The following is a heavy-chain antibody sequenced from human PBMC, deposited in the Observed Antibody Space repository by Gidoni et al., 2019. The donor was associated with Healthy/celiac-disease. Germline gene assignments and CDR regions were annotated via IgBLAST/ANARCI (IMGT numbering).Heavy chain of an antibody. V-gene: IGHV3-74*01. J-gene: IGHJ4*02. CDR1: GFTFSSNW. D-gene: IGHD2-8*02. CDR3: ARGIGLDLDY. Sequence: EVQLVESGGGLVQPGGSLRLSCTASGFTFSSNWMHWVRQVPGKGLVWVSRINSDGTRTSYADSVKGRFTISRDNAKNTLYLQMNSLRAEETAVYYCARGIGLDLDYWGQGTLVTVSS. CDR2: INSDGTRT.